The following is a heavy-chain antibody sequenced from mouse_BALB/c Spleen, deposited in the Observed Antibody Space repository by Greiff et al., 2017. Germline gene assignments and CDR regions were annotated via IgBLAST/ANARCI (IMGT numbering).Heavy chain of an antibody. D-gene: IGHD1-1*01. V-gene: IGHV14-1*02. CDR3: ARSGYYGSSGY. J-gene: IGHJ2*01. Sequence: EVKLVESGAELVRPGALVKLSCKASGFNIKDYYMHWVKQRPEQGLEWIGWIDPENGNTIYDPKFQGKASITADTSSNTAYLQLSSLTSEDTAVYYCARSGYYGSSGYWGQGTTLTVSS. CDR1: GFNIKDYY. CDR2: IDPENGNT.